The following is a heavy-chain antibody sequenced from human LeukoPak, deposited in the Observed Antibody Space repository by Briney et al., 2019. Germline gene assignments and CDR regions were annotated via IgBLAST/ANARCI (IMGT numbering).Heavy chain of an antibody. D-gene: IGHD1-26*01. Sequence: GGSLRLSCAASGFTFNNYAMSWVRQAPGKGLEWVSVIYSGGNTYYADSVKGRFTISRDNTKNTLYLQMNSLRADDTAVYYCARDVGFIVGATPGAFDIWGQGTMVTVSS. J-gene: IGHJ3*02. CDR2: IYSGGNT. V-gene: IGHV3-66*01. CDR3: ARDVGFIVGATPGAFDI. CDR1: GFTFNNYA.